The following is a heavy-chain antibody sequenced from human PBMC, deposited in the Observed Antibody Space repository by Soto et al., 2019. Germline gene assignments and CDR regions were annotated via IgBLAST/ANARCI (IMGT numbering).Heavy chain of an antibody. Sequence: QVQLQESGPGLVKPSETLSLTCTVSGGSISSYYWSWIRQPPGKGLEWIGYIYYSGSTNYNPSLKSRFTISVDTSKNQFSLKLSSVTAADTGVYYCARLGGYCSSTSCYDADYWGQGTLVTVSS. CDR1: GGSISSYY. J-gene: IGHJ4*02. CDR2: IYYSGST. CDR3: ARLGGYCSSTSCYDADY. V-gene: IGHV4-59*08. D-gene: IGHD2-2*01.